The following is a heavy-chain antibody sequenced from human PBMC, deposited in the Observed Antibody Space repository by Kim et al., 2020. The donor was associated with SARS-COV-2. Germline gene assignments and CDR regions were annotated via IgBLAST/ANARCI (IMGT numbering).Heavy chain of an antibody. V-gene: IGHV3-7*03. CDR3: ARAADYGDFFIYQYALDV. D-gene: IGHD4-17*01. CDR2: IKGDGSEK. J-gene: IGHJ6*02. Sequence: GGSLRLSCAASGFTFSSYWMCWVRQAPGKGLEWVANIKGDGSEKNYVDSVKGRFTISRDNAKNSLSLQMNSLRADDTAVYYCARAADYGDFFIYQYALDVWGQGTTVTVSS. CDR1: GFTFSSYW.